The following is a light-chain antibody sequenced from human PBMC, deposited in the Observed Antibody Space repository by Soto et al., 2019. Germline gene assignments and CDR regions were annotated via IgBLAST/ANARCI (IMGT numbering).Light chain of an antibody. Sequence: EIVLTQSPGTLSLSPGERATLSCRASQNVNNNYLAWYQQKPGQAPRLLIYGASRRATDIPDRFSGSGSRTDFTLTISRLEPEDSAVYSCQQYGSAPLTFGGGTKVEI. CDR2: GAS. V-gene: IGKV3-20*01. CDR3: QQYGSAPLT. J-gene: IGKJ4*01. CDR1: QNVNNNY.